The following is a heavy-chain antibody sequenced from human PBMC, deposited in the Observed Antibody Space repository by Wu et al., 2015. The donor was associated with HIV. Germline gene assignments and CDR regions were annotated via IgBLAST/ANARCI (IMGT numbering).Heavy chain of an antibody. D-gene: IGHD2-15*01. CDR2: INTYSGDT. V-gene: IGHV1-18*01. CDR1: GYTFTGYQ. CDR3: AILPRQLSPPI. Sequence: QVQLLQSGAEVKKPGASVKVSCKASGYTFTGYQIIWARQAPGQGLEWMGWINTYSGDTKYAQKFQGRVTLTTDTSTRTAYMELRSLRSDDTAVFYCAILPRQLSPPIWGQGTLVTVSS. J-gene: IGHJ4*02.